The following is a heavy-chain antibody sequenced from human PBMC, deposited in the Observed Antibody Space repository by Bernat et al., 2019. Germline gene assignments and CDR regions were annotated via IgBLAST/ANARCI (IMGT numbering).Heavy chain of an antibody. D-gene: IGHD5-18*01. Sequence: EVQFVESGGGLVQPGGSLRLSCSVSGFTFSSSDMHWVRQAAGKGPEYLSSISGNGDITYYADSVKGRFTVSRDNSKNTLHLQMSSLRTEDTAVYYCVRDRAIDYWGQGILVTVSS. CDR1: GFTFSSSD. J-gene: IGHJ4*02. CDR2: ISGNGDIT. CDR3: VRDRAIDY. V-gene: IGHV3-64D*06.